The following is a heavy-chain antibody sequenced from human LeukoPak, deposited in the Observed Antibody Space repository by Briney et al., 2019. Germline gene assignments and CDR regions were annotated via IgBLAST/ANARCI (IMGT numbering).Heavy chain of an antibody. D-gene: IGHD1-26*01. CDR1: GYAFTSNY. J-gene: IGHJ4*02. CDR3: ARESGSYEEIDY. V-gene: IGHV1-46*01. Sequence: ASVKVSCKAFGYAFTSNYMHWVRQAPGQGPEWMGVISPSGGSTNYAQKFQGRVTLTRDMSTSTDYLELSSLRSEDTAVYYCARESGSYEEIDYWGQGTLVTVSS. CDR2: ISPSGGST.